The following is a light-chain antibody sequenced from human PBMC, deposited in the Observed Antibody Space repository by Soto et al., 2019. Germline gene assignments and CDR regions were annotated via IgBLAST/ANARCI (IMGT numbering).Light chain of an antibody. CDR2: SDN. Sequence: QSVLTQPPSASGTPGQRVTISCSGSSSNIGTNTVIWYQQLPVAAPKLLIYSDNQRPSGVPDRFAGSKSGTSASLAISGLQSEDAADYYCAAWDVSLVVFGGGTKLTVL. J-gene: IGLJ2*01. V-gene: IGLV1-44*01. CDR3: AAWDVSLVV. CDR1: SSNIGTNT.